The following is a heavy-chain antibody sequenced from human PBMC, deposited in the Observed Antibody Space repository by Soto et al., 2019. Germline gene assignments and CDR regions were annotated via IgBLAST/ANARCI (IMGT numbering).Heavy chain of an antibody. CDR1: AFTFNTYA. D-gene: IGHD1-26*01. CDR2: ISVSGGGT. J-gene: IGHJ4*02. CDR3: AKSGGASPYYFDY. Sequence: EVQLLESGGGLVQPGGSLRLSCAASAFTFNTYAMGWVRQAPGKGLEWVSAISVSGGGTYYADSVKGRFTISRDTSKNTLYLQMNSVRADDTAVYYCAKSGGASPYYFDYWGRGTLVTVSS. V-gene: IGHV3-23*01.